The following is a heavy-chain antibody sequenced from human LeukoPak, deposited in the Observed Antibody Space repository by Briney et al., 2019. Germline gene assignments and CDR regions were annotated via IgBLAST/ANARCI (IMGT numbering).Heavy chain of an antibody. Sequence: PGGSLRLSCAASGFTFSSYGMHWVRQAPGKGLEWVAFIRYDGSNKYYADSVKGRFTISRDNSKKTLYLQMNSLRAEDTAVYYCAKDLYSTVVPAALYNWFDPWGQGTLVTVSS. CDR3: AKDLYSTVVPAALYNWFDP. CDR2: IRYDGSNK. V-gene: IGHV3-30*02. CDR1: GFTFSSYG. J-gene: IGHJ5*02. D-gene: IGHD2-2*01.